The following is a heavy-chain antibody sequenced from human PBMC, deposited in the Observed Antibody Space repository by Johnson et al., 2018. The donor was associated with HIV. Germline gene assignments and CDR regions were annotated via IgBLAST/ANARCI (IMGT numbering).Heavy chain of an antibody. V-gene: IGHV3-33*01. Sequence: QVQLVESGGDVVQPGTSLRLSCEESGLILSGYGLHWVRQAPGKGLEWVAVIWPDGSNRYYADSVKGRFTISRDNSKNTLYLKMNSLRAEDTAVYYCARADWGYDSSAFDAFDIWGQGTMVTVSS. J-gene: IGHJ3*02. CDR2: IWPDGSNR. D-gene: IGHD3-22*01. CDR1: GLILSGYG. CDR3: ARADWGYDSSAFDAFDI.